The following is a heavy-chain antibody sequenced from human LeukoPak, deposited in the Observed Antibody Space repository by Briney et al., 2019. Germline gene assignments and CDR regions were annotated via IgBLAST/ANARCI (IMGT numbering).Heavy chain of an antibody. V-gene: IGHV1-46*01. J-gene: IGHJ4*02. CDR3: ARSRLRFLQWDY. Sequence: ASVKVSCKAPGDAFTNYCFHWVRQTPRHGLEWMEIVDPSVATPTYAERFQGRVTMTRDASTGTVYMELRSLKGEDTAVYYCARSRLRFLQWDYWGQGTVVTVSS. D-gene: IGHD3-3*01. CDR2: VDPSVATP. CDR1: GDAFTNYC.